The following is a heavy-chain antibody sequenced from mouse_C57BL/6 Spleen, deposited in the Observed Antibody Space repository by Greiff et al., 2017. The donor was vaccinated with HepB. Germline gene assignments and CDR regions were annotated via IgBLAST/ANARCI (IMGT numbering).Heavy chain of an antibody. CDR3: AREKITTSVAGFAY. V-gene: IGHV1-19*01. J-gene: IGHJ3*01. Sequence: DVQLQESGPVLVKPGASVKMSCKASGYTFTDYYMNWVKQSHGKSLEWIGVINPYNGGTSYNQKFKGKATLTVDKSSSTAYMELNSLTSEDSAVYYCAREKITTSVAGFAYWGQGTLVTVSA. CDR2: INPYNGGT. D-gene: IGHD1-1*01. CDR1: GYTFTDYY.